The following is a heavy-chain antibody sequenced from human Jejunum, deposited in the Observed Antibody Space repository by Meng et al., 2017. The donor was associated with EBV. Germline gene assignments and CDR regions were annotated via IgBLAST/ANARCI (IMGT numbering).Heavy chain of an antibody. J-gene: IGHJ4*02. D-gene: IGHD4-11*01. Sequence: QGRLVQSAAEVKKPGDSMKVSCKASGYTFTSHGNSWVRQAPGQGLEWMAWISAYNCKTNYAQNLQGRVTLTTDTSTTTTYMELRSLRSDDTAVYYCARDGPDYGNYINFDYWGQGTLVTVSS. CDR3: ARDGPDYGNYINFDY. CDR2: ISAYNCKT. V-gene: IGHV1-18*01. CDR1: GYTFTSHG.